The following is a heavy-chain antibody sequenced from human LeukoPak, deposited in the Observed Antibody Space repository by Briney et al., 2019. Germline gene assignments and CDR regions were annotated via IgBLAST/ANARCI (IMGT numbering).Heavy chain of an antibody. CDR2: FDPEDGET. V-gene: IGHV1-24*01. CDR1: GYTLTELS. D-gene: IGHD3-10*01. J-gene: IGHJ3*02. Sequence: ASVKVSCTVSGYTLTELSMHWVRQAPGKGLEWMGGFDPEDGETIYAQKFQGRVTMTEDTSTDTAYMELSSLRSEDTAVYYCATRLGVGDAFDIWGQGTMVTVSS. CDR3: ATRLGVGDAFDI.